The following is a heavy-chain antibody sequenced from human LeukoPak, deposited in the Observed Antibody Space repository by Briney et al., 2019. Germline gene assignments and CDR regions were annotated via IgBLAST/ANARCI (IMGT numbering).Heavy chain of an antibody. CDR2: IYTSGST. V-gene: IGHV4-61*02. J-gene: IGHJ4*02. Sequence: MSSGTLSLTCTVSGGSISSGSYYWSWIRQPAGKGLEWIGRIYTSGSTNYNPSLKSRVTISVDTSKNQFSLKLSSVTAADTAVYYCARGAYDFWSGSPPDYWGQGTLVTVSS. CDR1: GGSISSGSYY. CDR3: ARGAYDFWSGSPPDY. D-gene: IGHD3-3*01.